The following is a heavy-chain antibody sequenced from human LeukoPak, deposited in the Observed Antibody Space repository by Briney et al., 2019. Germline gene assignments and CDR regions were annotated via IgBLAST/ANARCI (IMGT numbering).Heavy chain of an antibody. J-gene: IGHJ4*02. CDR2: IYHSGST. V-gene: IGHV4-38-2*02. Sequence: SETLSLTCTVSGYSISSGYYWGWIRQPPGKGLEWIGSIYHSGSTYYNPSLKSRVTISVDTSKNQFSLKLSSVTAADTAVYYCARVDGDYSGYDRYYFDYWGQGTLVTVSS. D-gene: IGHD5-12*01. CDR1: GYSISSGYY. CDR3: ARVDGDYSGYDRYYFDY.